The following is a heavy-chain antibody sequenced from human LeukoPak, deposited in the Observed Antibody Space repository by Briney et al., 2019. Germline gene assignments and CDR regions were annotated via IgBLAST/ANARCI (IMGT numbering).Heavy chain of an antibody. CDR2: IYYSGNT. D-gene: IGHD3-16*01. CDR3: ARADYDYVWGGTYYFDY. V-gene: IGHV4-39*01. J-gene: IGHJ4*02. Sequence: SETLSLTCTVSGVSISSSNSYWGWIRQPPGKGLEWIGSIYYSGNTYYNASLKSQVSISIDTSKNQFSLRLTSVTAADTAVYYCARADYDYVWGGTYYFDYWGQGTLVTVSS. CDR1: GVSISSSNSY.